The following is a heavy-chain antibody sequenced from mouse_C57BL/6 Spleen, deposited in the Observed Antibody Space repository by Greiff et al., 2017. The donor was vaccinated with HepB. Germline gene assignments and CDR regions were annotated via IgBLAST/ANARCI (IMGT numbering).Heavy chain of an antibody. V-gene: IGHV1-76*01. CDR2: IYPGSGNT. D-gene: IGHD1-1*01. CDR1: GYTFTDYY. J-gene: IGHJ2*01. CDR3: ARDSGAPLYYYGSSPPEFDY. Sequence: QVQLQQSGAELVRPGASVKLSCKASGYTFTDYYINWVKQRPGQGLEWIARIYPGSGNTYYNEKFKGKATLTAEKSSSTAYMQLSSLTSEDSAVYFCARDSGAPLYYYGSSPPEFDYWGQGTTLTVSS.